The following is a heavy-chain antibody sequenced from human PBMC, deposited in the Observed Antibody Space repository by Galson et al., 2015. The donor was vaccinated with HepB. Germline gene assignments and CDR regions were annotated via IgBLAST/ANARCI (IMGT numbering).Heavy chain of an antibody. D-gene: IGHD3-10*01. CDR3: TLDGWFGDVSFSYFYYGMDV. V-gene: IGHV3-15*01. CDR2: IKSKTNGGTA. J-gene: IGHJ6*02. CDR1: GYTFNKGW. Sequence: SLRLSCAASGYTFNKGWMSWVRQAPGKGLEWVARIKSKTNGGTADYAAPVKGRFTISRDDSENTLYLQMNSLIAEDTAVYYCTLDGWFGDVSFSYFYYGMDVWGQGTTVTVSS.